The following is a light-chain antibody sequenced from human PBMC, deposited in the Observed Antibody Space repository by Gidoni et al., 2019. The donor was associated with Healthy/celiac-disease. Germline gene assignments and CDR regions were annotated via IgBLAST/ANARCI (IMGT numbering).Light chain of an antibody. V-gene: IGLV2-23*03. J-gene: IGLJ2*01. CDR2: EGS. Sequence: QSALTQPASVSGSPGQSVTISCTGTSSDVGSYNLVSLYQQHPGKAPKLMIYEGSKRPSGVSNRFSGSKSGNTASLTISGLQAEDAADYYCCSHAGSSTFVVFGGGTKLTVL. CDR1: SSDVGSYNL. CDR3: CSHAGSSTFVV.